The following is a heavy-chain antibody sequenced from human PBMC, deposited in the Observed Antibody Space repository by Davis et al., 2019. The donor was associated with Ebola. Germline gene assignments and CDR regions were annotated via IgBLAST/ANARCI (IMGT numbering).Heavy chain of an antibody. D-gene: IGHD3-3*01. V-gene: IGHV3-21*01. CDR3: ARDMEYSQPREGYGMDV. Sequence: PGGSLRLSCAASGFTFSSYSMNWVRQAPGKGLEWVSSISSSSSYIYYADSVKGRFTISRDNAKNSLYLQMNSLRAEDTAVYYCARDMEYSQPREGYGMDVWGKGTTVTVSS. CDR2: ISSSSSYI. CDR1: GFTFSSYS. J-gene: IGHJ6*04.